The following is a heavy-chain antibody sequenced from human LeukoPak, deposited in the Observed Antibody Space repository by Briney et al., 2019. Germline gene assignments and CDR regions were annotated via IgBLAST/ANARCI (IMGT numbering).Heavy chain of an antibody. Sequence: PSETLSLSCTVSGDSFRSHFNGWIRQPAGKGLEWIGRTHTNGNTLYNPSLKSRVTMSVDTSKSQFSLRLTSVTAADTAFYYCVRGNYTDGARNCFGPWGPVILVTVSS. CDR3: VRGNYTDGARNCFGP. CDR2: THTNGNT. J-gene: IGHJ5*02. V-gene: IGHV4-4*07. D-gene: IGHD1-7*01. CDR1: GDSFRSHF.